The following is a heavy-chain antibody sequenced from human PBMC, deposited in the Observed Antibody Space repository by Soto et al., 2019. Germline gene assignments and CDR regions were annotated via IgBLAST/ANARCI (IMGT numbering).Heavy chain of an antibody. D-gene: IGHD2-8*01. Sequence: VQLVESGGGVVQPGRSLRLSCAASGFTFSSYGMHWVRQAPGKGLEWVAVIWYDGSNKYYAASVKGRFTISRDNSKNTLYLQMNSLRAEDTAVYYCARGPGRSGYCNNGVCYYFDYWGQGTLVTVSS. CDR1: GFTFSSYG. CDR3: ARGPGRSGYCNNGVCYYFDY. V-gene: IGHV3-33*01. J-gene: IGHJ4*02. CDR2: IWYDGSNK.